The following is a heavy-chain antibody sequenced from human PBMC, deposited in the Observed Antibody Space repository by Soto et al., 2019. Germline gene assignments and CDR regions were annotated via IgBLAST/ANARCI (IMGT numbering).Heavy chain of an antibody. J-gene: IGHJ4*02. CDR1: GFTFSDYA. CDR3: AKTFGSNWLLDY. D-gene: IGHD6-13*01. CDR2: MSGRGGSV. Sequence: EVQLLESGGGLVQPGGSLRLSCAGSGFTFSDYAISWVRQAPGKGLEWVSAMSGRGGSVYYADSVKGRFSISRENSKNTGDLQMSSLRGEDTAIYYCAKTFGSNWLLDYWGRGTLVTVSS. V-gene: IGHV3-23*01.